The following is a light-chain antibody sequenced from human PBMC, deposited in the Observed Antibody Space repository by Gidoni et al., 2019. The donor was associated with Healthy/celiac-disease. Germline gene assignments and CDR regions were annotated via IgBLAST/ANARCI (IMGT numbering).Light chain of an antibody. CDR3: CSYAGGYTYV. CDR1: RSDVGGYNY. CDR2: EVN. J-gene: IGLJ1*01. V-gene: IGLV2-11*01. Sequence: QSALTQPRSVSGSPGQSVTISCSGTRSDVGGYNYVSWYQQYPGKAPKLMIFEVNRRPSGVPDRFSGSKSGTTASLTISGLQVEDEADYYCCSYAGGYTYVFGSAT.